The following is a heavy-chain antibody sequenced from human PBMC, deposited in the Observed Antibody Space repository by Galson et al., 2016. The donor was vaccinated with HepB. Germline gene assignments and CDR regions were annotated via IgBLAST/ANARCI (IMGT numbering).Heavy chain of an antibody. D-gene: IGHD4-17*01. CDR2: IQSDGRTT. CDR3: HVGDYGDAFNRYYYYGMVV. V-gene: IGHV3-74*01. J-gene: IGHJ6*02. Sequence: SLRLSCAASGFTFSRYWMHWVRQAPGKGLVWVSRIQSDGRTTGYADSVKGRFTISRDNVKNTLYLQMNSLRAEDTAVHYCHVGDYGDAFNRYYYYGMVVWGQGTTVTVSS. CDR1: GFTFSRYW.